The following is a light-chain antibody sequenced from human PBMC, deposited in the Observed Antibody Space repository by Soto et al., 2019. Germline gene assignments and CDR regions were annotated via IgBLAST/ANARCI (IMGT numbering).Light chain of an antibody. CDR3: TSYAAGKNVV. CDR1: SSDVGNYNY. Sequence: QSVLTQPRSASGSPGQSVTISCTGTSSDVGNYNYVSWYQQYPGKAPKLMIYEVNKRPSGVPDRFSGSKSGNTASLTVSGLQAEDEVDYYCTSYAAGKNVVFGGGTKLTVL. J-gene: IGLJ2*01. V-gene: IGLV2-8*01. CDR2: EVN.